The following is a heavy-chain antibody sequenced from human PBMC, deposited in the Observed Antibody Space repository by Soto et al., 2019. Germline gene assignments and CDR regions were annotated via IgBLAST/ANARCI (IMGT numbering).Heavy chain of an antibody. CDR1: GYTFTGYF. CDR3: AKDLTRQLAYWLDP. V-gene: IGHV1-2*02. J-gene: IGHJ5*02. CDR2: INAHSGGT. Sequence: ASVKVSCKASGYTFTGYFIHWVRQAPGQGLERMGWINAHSGGTEYAQKFQGRVTLTRDTSIATAYLTLTSLTSDDTALYYCAKDLTRQLAYWLDPWGQGTQVTVS. D-gene: IGHD6-6*01.